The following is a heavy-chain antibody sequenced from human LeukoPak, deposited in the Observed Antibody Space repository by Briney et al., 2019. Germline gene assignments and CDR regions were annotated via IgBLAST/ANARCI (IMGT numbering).Heavy chain of an antibody. CDR1: VYNFIDSY. V-gene: IGHV1-2*02. Sequence: GASVTVSFTASVYNFIDSYIHWLRQAPGQGLEWMGWINPTGGDTLYARKFQGRVTMTRDTSIASAYLELRTLSSDDTAVYFCARDDWDSSALPIHLAYWGQGALLAVSS. CDR3: ARDDWDSSALPIHLAY. J-gene: IGHJ4*02. CDR2: INPTGGDT. D-gene: IGHD1-7*01.